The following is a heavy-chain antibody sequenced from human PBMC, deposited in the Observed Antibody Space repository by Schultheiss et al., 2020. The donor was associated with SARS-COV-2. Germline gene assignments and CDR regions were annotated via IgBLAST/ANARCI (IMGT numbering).Heavy chain of an antibody. Sequence: SETLSLTCAVYGGSFSGYYWSWIRQPPGKGLEWIGEINHSGSTNYNPSLKSRATISVDTSKNQFSLKLSSVTAADTAVYYCARGVITMVRGVIITKYWYFDLWGRGTLVTVSS. D-gene: IGHD3-10*01. V-gene: IGHV4-34*01. CDR2: INHSGST. CDR3: ARGVITMVRGVIITKYWYFDL. CDR1: GGSFSGYY. J-gene: IGHJ2*01.